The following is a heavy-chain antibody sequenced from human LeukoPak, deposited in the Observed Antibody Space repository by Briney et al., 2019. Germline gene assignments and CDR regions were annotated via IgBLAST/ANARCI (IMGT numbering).Heavy chain of an antibody. J-gene: IGHJ4*02. Sequence: GGSLRLSCAASGFTFTSYGVNWVRQAPGKGLEWVLSISNTGGYIYYADSVKGRFTISRDNSKNMLYLQMNSLRAEDTAVYYCAREGAQWLVPPYFDYWGQGTLVTVSS. V-gene: IGHV3-21*01. CDR3: AREGAQWLVPPYFDY. D-gene: IGHD6-19*01. CDR2: ISNTGGYI. CDR1: GFTFTSYG.